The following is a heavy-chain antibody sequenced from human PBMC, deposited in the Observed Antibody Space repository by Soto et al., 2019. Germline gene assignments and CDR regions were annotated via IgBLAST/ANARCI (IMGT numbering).Heavy chain of an antibody. J-gene: IGHJ4*02. CDR1: GFTFSSYA. V-gene: IGHV3-23*01. Sequence: EVQLLEPGGGLVQPGGSLRLSCAASGFTFSSYAMSWVRQAPGKWLEWVSAISGSGGSTYYADSVQGPFTISRDNSKNTLYLQMNSLRAEDTAVYYCARDSEVLLWFGWFIDYWGQGTLVTVSS. CDR2: ISGSGGST. CDR3: ARDSEVLLWFGWFIDY. D-gene: IGHD3-10*01.